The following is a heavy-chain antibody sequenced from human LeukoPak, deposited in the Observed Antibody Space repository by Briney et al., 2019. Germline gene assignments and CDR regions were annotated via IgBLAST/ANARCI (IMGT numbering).Heavy chain of an antibody. Sequence: ASETLSLTCTVSGGSISSTSYYWGWIRQPPGKGLEWIGSIYYTGSTYYNPSLKSRVTISVDTSKNQFSLKLSSVTAADTAVYYCARHSYGSSYYYYYYMDVWGKGTTATVSS. J-gene: IGHJ6*03. CDR2: IYYTGST. CDR1: GGSISSTSYY. CDR3: ARHSYGSSYYYYYYMDV. D-gene: IGHD5-18*01. V-gene: IGHV4-39*01.